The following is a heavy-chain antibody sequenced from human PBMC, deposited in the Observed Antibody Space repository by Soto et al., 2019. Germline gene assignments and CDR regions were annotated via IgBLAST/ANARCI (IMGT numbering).Heavy chain of an antibody. Sequence: PGGSLRLSCSASGFTIGTNYMSWVRQAPGKGLEWVSVIYGGGSTYYAESVRGRFTMSRDNSKNTVSLQMNSLTGADTAVYFCVRGGWPEWFDPWGQGTLVTVSS. CDR3: VRGGWPEWFDP. V-gene: IGHV3-53*01. D-gene: IGHD2-15*01. J-gene: IGHJ5*02. CDR1: GFTIGTNY. CDR2: IYGGGST.